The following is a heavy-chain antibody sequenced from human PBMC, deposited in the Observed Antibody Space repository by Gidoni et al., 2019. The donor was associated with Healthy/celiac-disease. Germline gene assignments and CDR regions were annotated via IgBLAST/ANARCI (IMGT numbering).Heavy chain of an antibody. CDR2: ISYDGSNK. CDR3: ARAPGWDFPSGWFDP. CDR1: GFTFSSYA. Sequence: QVQLVESGGGVVQPGRSLRLSCAASGFTFSSYAMHWVRQAPGKGLEWVAVISYDGSNKYYADSVKGRFTISRDNSKNTLYLQMNSLRAEDTAVYYCARAPGWDFPSGWFDPWGQGTLVTVSS. J-gene: IGHJ5*02. V-gene: IGHV3-30*01. D-gene: IGHD1-26*01.